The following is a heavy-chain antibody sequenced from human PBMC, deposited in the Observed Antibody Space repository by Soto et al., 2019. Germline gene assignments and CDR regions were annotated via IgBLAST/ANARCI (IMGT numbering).Heavy chain of an antibody. CDR1: GGTFSSYA. Sequence: SVKVSCKASGGTFSSYAISWVRQAPGQGLEWMGGIIPIFGTANYAQKFQGRVTITADESTSTAYMELSSLRSEDTAVYYCARETFIAARPLYYYDGMDVWGQGTTVTVSS. J-gene: IGHJ6*02. D-gene: IGHD6-6*01. CDR2: IIPIFGTA. V-gene: IGHV1-69*13. CDR3: ARETFIAARPLYYYDGMDV.